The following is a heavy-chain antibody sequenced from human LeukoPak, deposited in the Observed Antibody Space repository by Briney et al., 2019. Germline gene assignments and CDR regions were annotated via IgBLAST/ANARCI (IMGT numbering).Heavy chain of an antibody. CDR2: LYYSGST. V-gene: IGHV4-39*01. Sequence: SETLSVTCSVSGGYNSSSSYYWGWIRQSPGKGLEWIGSLYYSGSTHYNPTLKSRVTISVDTSKNQFSLKLSSVTAADTAIYYCARGSGRYSYVYYYYGMDVWGQGTTVTVSS. D-gene: IGHD5-18*01. CDR3: ARGSGRYSYVYYYYGMDV. CDR1: GGYNSSSSYY. J-gene: IGHJ6*02.